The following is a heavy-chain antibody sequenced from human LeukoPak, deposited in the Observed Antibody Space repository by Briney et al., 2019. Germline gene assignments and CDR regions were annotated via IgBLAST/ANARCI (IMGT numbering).Heavy chain of an antibody. D-gene: IGHD3-22*01. J-gene: IGHJ4*02. CDR2: INSDGGST. Sequence: GGSLRLSCAASGFTFSSYWMHWVRQAPGKGLVWVSRINSDGGSTSYADSVKGRFTISRDNAKNTLYLQMNSLRAEDTAVYYCASGAYYYDSSGCDYWGQGTLVTVSS. V-gene: IGHV3-74*01. CDR3: ASGAYYYDSSGCDY. CDR1: GFTFSSYW.